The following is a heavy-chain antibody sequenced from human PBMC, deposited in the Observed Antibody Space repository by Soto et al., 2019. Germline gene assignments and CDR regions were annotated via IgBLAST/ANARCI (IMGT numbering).Heavy chain of an antibody. D-gene: IGHD6-13*01. Sequence: PGESLKISCKGSGYSFTSYWISWVRQMPGKGLEWMGRIDPSDSYTNYSPSFQGHVTISADKSISTAYLQWSSLKASDTAMYYCARSEPDSSSGSPCGMDVWGQGTTVTVSS. J-gene: IGHJ6*02. V-gene: IGHV5-10-1*01. CDR1: GYSFTSYW. CDR3: ARSEPDSSSGSPCGMDV. CDR2: IDPSDSYT.